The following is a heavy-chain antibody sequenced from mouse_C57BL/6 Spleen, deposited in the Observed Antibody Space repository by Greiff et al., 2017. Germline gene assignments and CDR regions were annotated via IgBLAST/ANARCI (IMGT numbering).Heavy chain of an antibody. CDR1: GFTFSDYG. CDR3: ARPATTVVANWYFDV. J-gene: IGHJ1*03. V-gene: IGHV5-17*01. D-gene: IGHD1-1*01. Sequence: EVKLEESGGGLVKPGGSLKLSCAASGFTFSDYGMHWVRQAPEKGLEWVAYISSGSSTIYYADTVKGRFTISRDNAKNTLFLQMTSLRSEDTAMYYCARPATTVVANWYFDVWGTGTTVTVSS. CDR2: ISSGSSTI.